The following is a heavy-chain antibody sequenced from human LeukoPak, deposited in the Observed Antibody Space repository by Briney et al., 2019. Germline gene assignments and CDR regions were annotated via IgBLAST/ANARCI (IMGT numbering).Heavy chain of an antibody. D-gene: IGHD4-17*01. V-gene: IGHV4-59*01. CDR2: TTGGT. CDR3: ARGTVTTGYFDH. J-gene: IGHJ4*02. CDR1: GISISNYY. Sequence: PSETLSLSCTVSGISISNYYWSWIRQSPGKGLEWVGYTTGGTNYNPSLKSRVTISVDTSKNQLSLTLSSVTAADTAVYYCARGTVTTGYFDHWGQGTLVTVSS.